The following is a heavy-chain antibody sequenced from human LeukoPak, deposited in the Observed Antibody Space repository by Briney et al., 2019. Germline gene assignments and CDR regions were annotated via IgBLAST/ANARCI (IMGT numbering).Heavy chain of an antibody. V-gene: IGHV3-30-3*01. J-gene: IGHJ4*02. D-gene: IGHD3-16*01. Sequence: PGRSLRLSCAASGFTFSGYAMDWVRQAPGKGLEWVAFMSYDGGDKQYLDSVKGRFTLSRDNSNKTLYLQMNSLTPDDTAVYYCARDQPGGGLDYWGQGILVTVSS. CDR2: MSYDGGDK. CDR1: GFTFSGYA. CDR3: ARDQPGGGLDY.